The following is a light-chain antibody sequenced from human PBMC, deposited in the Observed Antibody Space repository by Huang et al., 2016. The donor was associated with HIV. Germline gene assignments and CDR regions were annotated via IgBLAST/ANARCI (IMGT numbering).Light chain of an antibody. V-gene: IGKV3-15*01. J-gene: IGKJ3*01. CDR3: QQYNDWPPLLT. CDR1: QSVSSS. Sequence: EIVMTQSPATLSVSPGERATLSCRASQSVSSSLAWYQQKPAQAPRLLVYAASTRATGIPARFSGSGSGTEVTLTISSLQSEDFAVYYCQQYNDWPPLLTFGPGTKVDFK. CDR2: AAS.